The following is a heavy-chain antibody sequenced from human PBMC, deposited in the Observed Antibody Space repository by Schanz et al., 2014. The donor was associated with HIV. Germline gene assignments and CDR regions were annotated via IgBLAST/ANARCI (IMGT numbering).Heavy chain of an antibody. CDR2: IWYDGSNK. CDR3: ANEEVPNDY. V-gene: IGHV3-30*02. CDR1: GLTFSTYA. J-gene: IGHJ4*02. Sequence: VQLLESGGGLVQPGGSLRLSCEASGLTFSTYAMSWVRQAPGKGLECVAFIWYDGSNKYYADSVKGRFTISRDNSKNTLYLQMSSLRVEDTAVYYCANEEVPNDYWGQGTLVTVSS.